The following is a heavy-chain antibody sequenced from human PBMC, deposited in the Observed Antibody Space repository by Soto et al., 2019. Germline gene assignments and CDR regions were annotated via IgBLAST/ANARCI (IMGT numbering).Heavy chain of an antibody. J-gene: IGHJ3*02. CDR2: INPNSGGT. Sequence: AASVKVSCKASGYTFTGYYMHWVRQAPGQGLEWMGWINPNSGGTNYAQKFQGRVNMTRDTSISTAYMELSRLTSDDTAVYYCANWSGDSSGYLIPAFDIWGQGTMVTVSS. CDR3: ANWSGDSSGYLIPAFDI. V-gene: IGHV1-2*02. CDR1: GYTFTGYY. D-gene: IGHD3-22*01.